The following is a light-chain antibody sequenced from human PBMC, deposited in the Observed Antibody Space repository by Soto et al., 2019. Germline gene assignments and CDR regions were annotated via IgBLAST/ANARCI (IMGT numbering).Light chain of an antibody. Sequence: EIVLTQSPGTLSLSPGERVTLSCRASQTISSSYLAWYQQRPGQAPRLLIYGTSSRATGIPDRFNGSGSGTDFTLTIGRLEPEDFAVYYCQQYSNSAKTFDQGTTVEIK. V-gene: IGKV3-20*01. J-gene: IGKJ1*01. CDR1: QTISSSY. CDR3: QQYSNSAKT. CDR2: GTS.